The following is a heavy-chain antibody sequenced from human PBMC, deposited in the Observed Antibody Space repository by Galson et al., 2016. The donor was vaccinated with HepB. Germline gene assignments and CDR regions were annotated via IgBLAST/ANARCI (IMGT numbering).Heavy chain of an antibody. J-gene: IGHJ4*02. CDR2: IYPDDSDT. Sequence: QSGAEVKKPGESLKISCTGSGYDFINYWIGWVRQMPGKGLEWMGIIYPDDSDTRYRPSFQGQVTISSDTSSRTAYLQWSSLKASDTAMYYCARLTFGDTGVDYWGQGTLVTVSS. V-gene: IGHV5-51*01. D-gene: IGHD2-21*02. CDR1: GYDFINYW. CDR3: ARLTFGDTGVDY.